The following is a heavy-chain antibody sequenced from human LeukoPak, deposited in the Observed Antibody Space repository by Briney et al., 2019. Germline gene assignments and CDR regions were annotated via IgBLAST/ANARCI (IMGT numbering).Heavy chain of an antibody. CDR3: ARNVPRAGPDAFDI. J-gene: IGHJ3*02. V-gene: IGHV4-28*01. Sequence: SETLSLTCAVSGYSISSSNWWGWIRQPPGKGLEWIGYIYYSGSTYYNPSLKSRVTMSVDTSKNQFSLKLSSVTAVDTAVYYCARNVPRAGPDAFDIWGQGTMVTVSS. CDR1: GYSISSSNW. CDR2: IYYSGST.